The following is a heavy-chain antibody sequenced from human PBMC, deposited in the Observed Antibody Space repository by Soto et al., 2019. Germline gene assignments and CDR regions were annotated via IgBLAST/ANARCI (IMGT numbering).Heavy chain of an antibody. CDR2: ISYDGSNK. Sequence: QVQLVESGGGVVQPGRSLRLSCAASGFTFSSYAMHWVRQAPGKGLEWVAVISYDGSNKYYADSVKGRFTISRDNSKNTLYLQMNSLRAEDTAVYYCAREGVFYGSNVYYYYGMDVWGQGTTVTVSS. V-gene: IGHV3-30-3*01. CDR1: GFTFSSYA. D-gene: IGHD3-16*01. J-gene: IGHJ6*02. CDR3: AREGVFYGSNVYYYYGMDV.